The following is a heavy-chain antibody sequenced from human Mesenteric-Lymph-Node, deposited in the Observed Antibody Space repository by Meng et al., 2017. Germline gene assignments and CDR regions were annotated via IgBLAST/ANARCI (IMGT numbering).Heavy chain of an antibody. Sequence: QRGRGLLNPPATVPLNCAVYGGLFRGYYWNWIRQPPGKGLEWIREINHRGSTKYNPSIRSTVTISADTSKNQFSLKLSSVTAADTAVYYCARAIHYYYDSSGYIKNWFDPWGQGTLVTVSS. CDR3: ARAIHYYYDSSGYIKNWFDP. D-gene: IGHD3-22*01. CDR2: INHRGST. CDR1: GGLFRGYY. V-gene: IGHV4-34*01. J-gene: IGHJ5*02.